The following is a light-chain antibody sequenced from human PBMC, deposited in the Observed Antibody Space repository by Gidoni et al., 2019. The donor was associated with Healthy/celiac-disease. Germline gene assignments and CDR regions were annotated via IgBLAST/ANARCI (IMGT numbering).Light chain of an antibody. Sequence: IVLTQSPGTLSLSPGERATLSCRASQSVSSSYLAWYQQKPGQAPRLLIYGASSRATGIPDRCSGSGSGTDFTLTISRLEPEDFAVYYWQQYGSSPGTFGGGTKVEIK. J-gene: IGKJ4*01. CDR3: QQYGSSPGT. V-gene: IGKV3-20*01. CDR1: QSVSSSY. CDR2: GAS.